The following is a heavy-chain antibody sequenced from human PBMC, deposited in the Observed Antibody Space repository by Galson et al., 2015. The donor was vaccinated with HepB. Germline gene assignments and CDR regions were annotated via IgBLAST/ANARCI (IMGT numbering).Heavy chain of an antibody. CDR2: IYYTGST. Sequence: SISSYYWSRIRQPPGKGLEWIGYIYYTGSTNYNPSLKSRVTISLDTSKNQFSLKLSSVTAADTAVYYCARPYSSGWYYFDYWGPGTLVTVSS. V-gene: IGHV4-59*01. CDR1: SISSYY. D-gene: IGHD6-19*01. CDR3: ARPYSSGWYYFDY. J-gene: IGHJ4*02.